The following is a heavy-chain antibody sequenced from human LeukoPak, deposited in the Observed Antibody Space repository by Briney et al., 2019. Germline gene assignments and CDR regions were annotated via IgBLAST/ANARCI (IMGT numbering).Heavy chain of an antibody. J-gene: IGHJ6*02. V-gene: IGHV3-9*01. CDR1: GFTFDDYA. D-gene: IGHD6-13*01. CDR3: ARVKQQLVPYGMDV. Sequence: GRSLRLSCAASGFTFDDYAMHWVRQAPRKGLEWVSGISWNSGSIGYADSVKGRFTISRDNAKNSLYLQMNSLRAEDTAVYYCARVKQQLVPYGMDVWGQGTTVTVSS. CDR2: ISWNSGSI.